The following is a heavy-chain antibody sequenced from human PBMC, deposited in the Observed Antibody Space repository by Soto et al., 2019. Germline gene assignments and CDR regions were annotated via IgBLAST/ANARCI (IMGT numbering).Heavy chain of an antibody. CDR1: GGSFSGYY. J-gene: IGHJ4*02. CDR3: ARSLAAAGTAYFDY. V-gene: IGHV4-34*01. Sequence: QVQLQQWGAGLLKPSETLSLTCAVYGGSFSGYYWSWIRQPPGKGLEWIGEINHSGSTNYNPSLKSRVTISVDTSKNQFSLKLSSVTAADTAVYYCARSLAAAGTAYFDYWGQGTLVTVSS. D-gene: IGHD6-13*01. CDR2: INHSGST.